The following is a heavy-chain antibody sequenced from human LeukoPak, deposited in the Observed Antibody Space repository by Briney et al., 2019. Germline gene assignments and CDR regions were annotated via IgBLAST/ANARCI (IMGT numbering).Heavy chain of an antibody. Sequence: GVSLTLSCAASGFTFSSYAMHWLRQAPGKGLEWVAVISYDGSNKYYADSVKGRFTISRDNSKNTLYLQMNSLRAEDTAVYYCPLAAGPYYYYGMDVWGQGTTVTVSS. J-gene: IGHJ6*02. CDR3: PLAAGPYYYYGMDV. V-gene: IGHV3-30-3*01. CDR1: GFTFSSYA. CDR2: ISYDGSNK. D-gene: IGHD6-19*01.